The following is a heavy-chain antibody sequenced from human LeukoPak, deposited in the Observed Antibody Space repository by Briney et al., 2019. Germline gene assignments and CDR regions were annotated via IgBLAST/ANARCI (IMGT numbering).Heavy chain of an antibody. J-gene: IGHJ5*02. CDR2: IYYSGST. CDR3: ARHPAAQNWFDP. CDR1: GDSISSYY. Sequence: PSETLSLTCTVSGDSISSYYWSWMRQPPGKGLEWIGYIYYSGSTNYNPSLSSRVTMNVDKSKNQFSLKLTSVTAADTAIYYCARHPAAQNWFDPWGQGALVTVSS. V-gene: IGHV4-59*08. D-gene: IGHD6-25*01.